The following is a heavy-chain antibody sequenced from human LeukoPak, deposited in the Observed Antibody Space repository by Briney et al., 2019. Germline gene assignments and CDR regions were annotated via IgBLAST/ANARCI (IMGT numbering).Heavy chain of an antibody. Sequence: SETLSLTCTVSGGSISSSSYYWGWIRQPPGKGLEWIGEINHSGSTNYNPSLKSRVTISVDTSKNQFSLKLSSVTAADTAVYYCARCGAAYYYYGMDVWGQGTTVTVSS. CDR2: INHSGST. CDR1: GGSISSSSYY. D-gene: IGHD1-26*01. J-gene: IGHJ6*02. V-gene: IGHV4-39*07. CDR3: ARCGAAYYYYGMDV.